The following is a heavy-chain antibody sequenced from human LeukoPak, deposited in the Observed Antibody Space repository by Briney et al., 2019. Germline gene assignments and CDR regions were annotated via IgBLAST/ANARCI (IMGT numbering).Heavy chain of an antibody. CDR1: GYPFDNFG. V-gene: IGHV1-18*01. J-gene: IGHJ4*02. Sequence: GAAVTVSCKASGYPFDNFGLTWVRQAPGQGLEWMGWISAYNGNTHYAQKFRGRLTMTTDTSTTTAYLELRSLKSDDTAVYYCARDRLGGDITGESLYWGQGTLVTVSS. CDR3: ARDRLGGDITGESLY. CDR2: ISAYNGNT. D-gene: IGHD4-17*01.